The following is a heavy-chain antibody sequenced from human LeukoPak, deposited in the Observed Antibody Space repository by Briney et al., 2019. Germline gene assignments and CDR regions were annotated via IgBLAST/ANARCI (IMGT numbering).Heavy chain of an antibody. CDR3: ARSPGDY. Sequence: PSETLSLTCAVSGYSISSGYYWGWIRQPPGEGLEWIGSIYHSGSTYYNPSLKSRVTISVDTSKNQFSLKLSSVTAADTAVYYCARSPGDYWGQGTLVTVSS. CDR1: GYSISSGYY. CDR2: IYHSGST. J-gene: IGHJ4*02. V-gene: IGHV4-38-2*01.